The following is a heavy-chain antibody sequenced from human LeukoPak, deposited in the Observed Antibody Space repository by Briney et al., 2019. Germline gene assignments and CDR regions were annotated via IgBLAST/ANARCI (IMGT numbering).Heavy chain of an antibody. Sequence: PGGSLRLSCAASGFTFSSYAMHWVRQAPGKGLEWVAVISYDGSNKYYADSVKGRFTISRDNSKNTLYLQMNSLRAKDTAVYYCARVTGVNWFDPWGQGTLVTVSS. CDR3: ARVTGVNWFDP. CDR1: GFTFSSYA. CDR2: ISYDGSNK. D-gene: IGHD7-27*01. J-gene: IGHJ5*02. V-gene: IGHV3-30*04.